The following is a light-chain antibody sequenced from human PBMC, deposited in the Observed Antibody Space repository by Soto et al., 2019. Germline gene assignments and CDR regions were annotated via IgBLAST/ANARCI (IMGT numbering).Light chain of an antibody. V-gene: IGKV3-11*01. CDR1: QSVSSY. CDR2: DAS. CDR3: QQRSNWPPWT. J-gene: IGKJ1*01. Sequence: EIVLTQYPATLSLSPGDRATLSCRASQSVSSYLAWYQQKHGQAPRLLIYDASNRATGIPARLSGSGSGTDFAITISSRELEYFAVYYCQQRSNWPPWTFGQGTKVEIK.